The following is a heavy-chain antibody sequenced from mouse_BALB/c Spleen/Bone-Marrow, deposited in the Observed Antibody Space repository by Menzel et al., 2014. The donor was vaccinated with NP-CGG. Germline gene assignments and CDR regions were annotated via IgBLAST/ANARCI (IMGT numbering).Heavy chain of an antibody. CDR3: ARGYYYGSSFDY. V-gene: IGHV5-12-1*01. CDR1: GFAFSSYD. J-gene: IGHJ2*01. D-gene: IGHD1-1*01. CDR2: ISSGGGST. Sequence: EVQRVESGGGLVKPGGSLKLSRAASGFAFSSYDMSWVRQTPEKRLEWVAYISSGGGSTYYPDTVKGRFTISRDNAKNTLYLQMSSLKSEDTAMYYCARGYYYGSSFDYWGQGTTLTVSS.